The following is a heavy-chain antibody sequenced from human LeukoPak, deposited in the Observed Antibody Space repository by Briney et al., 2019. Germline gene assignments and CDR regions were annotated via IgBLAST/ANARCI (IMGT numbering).Heavy chain of an antibody. CDR2: MSSDESTT. Sequence: GGSLRLSRAASGFTLSSYWMHWARQTPGKGLVWVSRMSSDESTTNYADSVRGRFTISRDNAKNALYLQMNNLRAEDTAIYFCARGRGPYGWFDPWGQGTLVTVSS. J-gene: IGHJ5*02. D-gene: IGHD3-10*01. CDR3: ARGRGPYGWFDP. V-gene: IGHV3-74*01. CDR1: GFTLSSYW.